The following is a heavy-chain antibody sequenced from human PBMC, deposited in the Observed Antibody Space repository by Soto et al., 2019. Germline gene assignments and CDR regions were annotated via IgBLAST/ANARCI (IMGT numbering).Heavy chain of an antibody. Sequence: SETLSLTCTVSGGSISSYYWSWIRQPPGKGLEWIGYIYYSGSTNYNPSLKSRVTISVDTSKNQFSLKLSSVTAADTAVYYCARLSYGDQDYYYYYMDVWGKGTTVTVSS. CDR1: GGSISSYY. CDR2: IYYSGST. D-gene: IGHD4-17*01. CDR3: ARLSYGDQDYYYYYMDV. J-gene: IGHJ6*03. V-gene: IGHV4-59*08.